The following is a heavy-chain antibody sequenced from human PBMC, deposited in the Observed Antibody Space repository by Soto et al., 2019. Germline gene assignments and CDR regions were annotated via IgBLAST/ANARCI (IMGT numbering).Heavy chain of an antibody. Sequence: SETLSLTCTVSSGSISSFYWSWIRQPPGKGLEWIGYIYYNGKTNYNPSLKSRVTISVDTSKNQFSLKLRSVTAADTAVYYCASTIFGYFDYWGQGILVTVSS. J-gene: IGHJ4*02. CDR3: ASTIFGYFDY. V-gene: IGHV4-59*01. CDR1: SGSISSFY. D-gene: IGHD3-9*01. CDR2: IYYNGKT.